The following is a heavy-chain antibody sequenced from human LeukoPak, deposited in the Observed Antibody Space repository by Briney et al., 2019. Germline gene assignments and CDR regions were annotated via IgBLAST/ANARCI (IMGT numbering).Heavy chain of an antibody. J-gene: IGHJ4*02. CDR1: GGSISSGGYY. V-gene: IGHV4-31*11. CDR3: ARLQGSRTATVDF. CDR2: IFYNGAT. Sequence: SETLSLTCAVSGGSISSGGYYWSWIRQHPGQGLEWIGYIFYNGATDYNPSLKSRVSISLDTSQNQFSLKLYSVTAADTAVYYCARLQGSRTATVDFWGQGTLVTVSA. D-gene: IGHD1-26*01.